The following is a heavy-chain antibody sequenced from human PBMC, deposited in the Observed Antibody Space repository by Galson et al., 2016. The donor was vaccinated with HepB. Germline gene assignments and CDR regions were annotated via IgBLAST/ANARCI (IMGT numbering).Heavy chain of an antibody. V-gene: IGHV4-4*02. Sequence: SETLSLTCDVSGGSIINNNWWSWVRQPPGKRLEWIGETYHSGSTNYSPSLKSRVTISVDKSKNQFSLKLSSVTAADTAMYFCARGSGTFTLDSWGQGTLVIVSS. CDR1: GGSIINNNW. J-gene: IGHJ4*02. D-gene: IGHD1-26*01. CDR3: ARGSGTFTLDS. CDR2: TYHSGST.